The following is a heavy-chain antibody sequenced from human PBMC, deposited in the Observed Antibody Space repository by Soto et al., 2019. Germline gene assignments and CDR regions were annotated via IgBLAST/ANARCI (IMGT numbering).Heavy chain of an antibody. D-gene: IGHD1-26*01. J-gene: IGHJ4*02. CDR1: GGTFSSYA. V-gene: IGHV1-69*13. CDR3: ARSSGNSNLFDY. CDR2: IIPIFGTA. Sequence: GASVKVSCKASGGTFSSYAISWVRQAPGQGLEWMGGIIPIFGTANYAQKFQGRVTITADESTSIAYMELSSLRSEDTAVYYCARSSGNSNLFDYWGQGTLVTVSS.